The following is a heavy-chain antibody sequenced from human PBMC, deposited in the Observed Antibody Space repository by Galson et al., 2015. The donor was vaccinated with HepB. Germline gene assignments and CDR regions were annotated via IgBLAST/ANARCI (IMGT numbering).Heavy chain of an antibody. CDR1: GFTFSSYT. V-gene: IGHV3-48*01. Sequence: SLRLSCAASGFTFSSYTMNWVRQAPGKGLEWISYISSDSGTISYADSVKGRFTISRDNAKNSLYLQVNSLRADDTAVYYCARDHPWAFDTWGQGTMVTVSS. CDR2: ISSDSGTI. CDR3: ARDHPWAFDT. J-gene: IGHJ3*02.